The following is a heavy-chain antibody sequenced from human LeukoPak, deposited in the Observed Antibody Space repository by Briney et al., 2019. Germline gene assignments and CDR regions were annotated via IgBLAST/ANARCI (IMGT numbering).Heavy chain of an antibody. J-gene: IGHJ4*02. V-gene: IGHV3-11*05. CDR1: GFTFSDYY. D-gene: IGHD1-26*01. CDR3: ARDRLWEVGATPYFAY. Sequence: GGSLRLSCAASGFTFSDYYMSWIRQAPGKGREWVSYISSSRSDTKNADSVKGRFTISRDNAKNSLYLQMNSLRDEDTAVYYCARDRLWEVGATPYFAYWGQGTLVTVSS. CDR2: ISSSRSDT.